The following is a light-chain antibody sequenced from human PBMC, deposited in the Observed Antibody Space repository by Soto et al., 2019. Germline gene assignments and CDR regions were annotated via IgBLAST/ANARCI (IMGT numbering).Light chain of an antibody. CDR3: SSFTVMNTQV. Sequence: QSVLTQPASVSAFPGQSVTISCIGTSSDVGAYNYVSWYQQHPGKAPKLIIFDVNRRPSGISNRFSGSKSGNTASLTVSGLQADDEADYYCSSFTVMNTQVFGGGTKLTFL. J-gene: IGLJ2*01. CDR2: DVN. CDR1: SSDVGAYNY. V-gene: IGLV2-14*03.